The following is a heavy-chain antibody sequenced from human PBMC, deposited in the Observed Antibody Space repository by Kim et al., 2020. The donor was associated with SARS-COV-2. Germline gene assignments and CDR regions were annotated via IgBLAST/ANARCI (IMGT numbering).Heavy chain of an antibody. CDR1: GYTFTSYA. V-gene: IGHV7-4-1*02. CDR2: INTNTGNP. CDR3: ASTRAGFGELYGHNWFDP. Sequence: ASVKVSCKASGYTFTSYAMNWVRQAPGQGLEWMGWINTNTGNPTYAQGFTGRFVFSLDTSVSTAYLQISSLKAEDTAVYYCASTRAGFGELYGHNWFDPWGQGTLVTVSS. D-gene: IGHD3-10*01. J-gene: IGHJ5*02.